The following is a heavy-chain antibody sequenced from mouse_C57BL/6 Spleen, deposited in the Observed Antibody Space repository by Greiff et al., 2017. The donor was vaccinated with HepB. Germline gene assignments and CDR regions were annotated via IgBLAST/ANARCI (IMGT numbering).Heavy chain of an antibody. CDR1: GFTFSNYW. CDR3: TTRKYDYDEYFDY. D-gene: IGHD2-4*01. V-gene: IGHV6-3*01. CDR2: IRLKSDNYAT. Sequence: DVKLVESGGGLVQPGGSMKLSCVASGFTFSNYWMNWVRQSPEKGLEWVAQIRLKSDNYATHYAESVKGRFTISRDDSKSSVYLQMNNLRAEDTGIYYCTTRKYDYDEYFDYWGQGTTLTVSS. J-gene: IGHJ2*01.